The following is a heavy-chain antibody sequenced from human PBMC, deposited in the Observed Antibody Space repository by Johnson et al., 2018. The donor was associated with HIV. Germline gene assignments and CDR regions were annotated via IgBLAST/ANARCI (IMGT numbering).Heavy chain of an antibody. CDR1: GFNFDAYA. V-gene: IGHV3-20*04. J-gene: IGHJ3*02. CDR3: AKESETYGGNIGFQHAFDI. D-gene: IGHD4-23*01. Sequence: VHLVESGGGVVRPGGSLRLSCAASGFNFDAYAMSWVRPVPGKGLEGVSGINWNGGSIGYAASVTGRFTISRDNAKNSLYLQMNSLRADDTAVYYCAKESETYGGNIGFQHAFDIWGQGTMVTVSS. CDR2: INWNGGSI.